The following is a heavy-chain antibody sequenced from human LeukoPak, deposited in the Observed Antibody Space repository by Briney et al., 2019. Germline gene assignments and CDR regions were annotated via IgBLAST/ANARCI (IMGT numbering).Heavy chain of an antibody. J-gene: IGHJ4*02. D-gene: IGHD5-18*01. CDR3: ARDPGHSYGAPFDY. Sequence: SQTLSLTCTVSGDSISSGSYYWSWIRQPAGKGLEWIGRIYTSGSTKYNPSLKSRVTISVDMSKNQFSLKLSSVTAADTAVYYCARDPGHSYGAPFDYWGQGTLVTASS. CDR1: GDSISSGSYY. CDR2: IYTSGST. V-gene: IGHV4-61*02.